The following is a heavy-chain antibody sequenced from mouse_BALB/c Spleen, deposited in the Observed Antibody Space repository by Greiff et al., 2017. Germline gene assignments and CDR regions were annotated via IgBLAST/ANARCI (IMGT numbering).Heavy chain of an antibody. Sequence: EVQGVESGGGLVKPGGSLKLSCAASGFTFSSYAMSWVRQSPEKRLEWVAEISSGGSYTYYPDTVTGRFTISRDNAKNTLYLEMSSLRSEDTAMYYCARDEAGRGWYFDVWGAGTTVTVSS. CDR2: ISSGGSYT. J-gene: IGHJ1*01. V-gene: IGHV5-9-4*01. CDR3: ARDEAGRGWYFDV. CDR1: GFTFSSYA. D-gene: IGHD4-1*01.